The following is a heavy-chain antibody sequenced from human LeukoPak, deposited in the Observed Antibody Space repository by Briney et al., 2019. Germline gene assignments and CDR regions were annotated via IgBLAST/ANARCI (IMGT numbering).Heavy chain of an antibody. CDR3: ARAYGSSSPFDY. Sequence: GGSLRLSCAASGFTFSSYSMNWVRQAPGKGLEWVSYISSSSNIYYADSVKGRFTISRDNAKNSLYLQMNSLRAEDTAVYYCARAYGSSSPFDYWGQGTLVTVSS. J-gene: IGHJ4*02. D-gene: IGHD6-6*01. V-gene: IGHV3-48*01. CDR1: GFTFSSYS. CDR2: ISSSSNI.